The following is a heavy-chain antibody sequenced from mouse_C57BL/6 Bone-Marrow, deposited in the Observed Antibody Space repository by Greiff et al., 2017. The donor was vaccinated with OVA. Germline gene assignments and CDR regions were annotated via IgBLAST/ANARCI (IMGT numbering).Heavy chain of an antibody. Sequence: QVQLQQPGAELVKPGASVKLSCKASGYTFTSYWMHWVKQRPGRGLEWIGRIDPNSGGTKYNEKFKSKATLTVDKPSSTAYMQLSSLTSEDSAGYYCARLYDGYFLYWYFDVWGTGTTVTVSS. D-gene: IGHD2-3*01. V-gene: IGHV1-72*01. CDR1: GYTFTSYW. CDR3: ARLYDGYFLYWYFDV. J-gene: IGHJ1*03. CDR2: IDPNSGGT.